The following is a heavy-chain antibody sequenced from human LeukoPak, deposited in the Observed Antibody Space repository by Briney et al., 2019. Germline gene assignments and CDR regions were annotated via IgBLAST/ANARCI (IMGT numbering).Heavy chain of an antibody. CDR1: GFTFSNYA. Sequence: GGSLRLSCAASGFTFSNYAMNWVRQAPGRGLEWVSAISGSGGSTYYADSVKGRFTISRDNSKNTLYLQMNSLRAEDTAVYYCARETEMANLDYWGQGTLVTVSS. CDR3: ARETEMANLDY. V-gene: IGHV3-23*01. J-gene: IGHJ4*02. CDR2: ISGSGGST. D-gene: IGHD5-24*01.